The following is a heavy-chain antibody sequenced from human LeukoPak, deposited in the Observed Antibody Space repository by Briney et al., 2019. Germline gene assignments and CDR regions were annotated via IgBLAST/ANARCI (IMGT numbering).Heavy chain of an antibody. CDR2: ISYDGSNK. V-gene: IGHV3-30*18. D-gene: IGHD6-13*01. Sequence: GGSLRLSCAASGFTFSSYGMHWVRQAPGKGLEWVAVISYDGSNKYYADSVKGRFTISRDNSKNTLYLQMNSLRAEDTAVYYCAKGRSSSWHWFDPWGQGTLVTVSS. J-gene: IGHJ5*02. CDR1: GFTFSSYG. CDR3: AKGRSSSWHWFDP.